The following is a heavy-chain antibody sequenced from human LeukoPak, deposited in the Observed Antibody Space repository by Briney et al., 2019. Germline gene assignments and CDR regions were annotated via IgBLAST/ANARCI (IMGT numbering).Heavy chain of an antibody. V-gene: IGHV3-30*02. CDR2: IRYDGSNK. J-gene: IGHJ4*02. Sequence: AGGSLRLSCAASGFTFSSYGMHWVRQAPGKGLEGVAFIRYDGSNKYYADSVKGRFTISRDNSKNTLYLQMNSLRAEDTAVYYCAKDSIAARRVDYWGQGTLVTVSS. D-gene: IGHD6-6*01. CDR3: AKDSIAARRVDY. CDR1: GFTFSSYG.